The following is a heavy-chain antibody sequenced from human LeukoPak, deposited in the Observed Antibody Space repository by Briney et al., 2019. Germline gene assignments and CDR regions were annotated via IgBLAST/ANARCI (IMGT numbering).Heavy chain of an antibody. D-gene: IGHD6-13*01. CDR3: AKGLLVSSWIKRYYYYYYYMDV. CDR1: GFTFVNYG. V-gene: IGHV3-30*18. CDR2: ISYNGIKK. Sequence: GRSLRLSCAASGFTFVNYGFHWVRQAPGKALEWVAFISYNGIKKYADSVKGRFTISRDNSKNTLYLQMNSLRAEDTAVYYCAKGLLVSSWIKRYYYYYYYMDVWGKGTTVTVSS. J-gene: IGHJ6*03.